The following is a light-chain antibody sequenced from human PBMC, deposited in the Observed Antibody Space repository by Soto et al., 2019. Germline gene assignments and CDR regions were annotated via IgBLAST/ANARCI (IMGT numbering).Light chain of an antibody. Sequence: QSALTQPPSASGSPGQSVAISCTGTRSDVGGYNFVSWYQQHPGKAPKVLIYEVSKRASGVPDRFSGSKSGNTASLTVTGLQAEDEADYYCSSYAGSNNVLFGGGTKLTVL. CDR3: SSYAGSNNVL. CDR1: RSDVGGYNF. CDR2: EVS. J-gene: IGLJ2*01. V-gene: IGLV2-8*01.